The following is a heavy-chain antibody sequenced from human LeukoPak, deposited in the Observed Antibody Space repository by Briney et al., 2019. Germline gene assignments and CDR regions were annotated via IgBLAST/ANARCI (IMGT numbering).Heavy chain of an antibody. V-gene: IGHV1-18*01. Sequence: GASVKVSCKASGYTFTSYDINWVRQAPGQGLEWMGWISAYNGNTHYPQELQGRVSMTTHTFLSIGYMELRSLRSDDTAVYYCARVPYGYSGYDYYFDYWGQGTLVIVSS. D-gene: IGHD5-12*01. CDR1: GYTFTSYD. J-gene: IGHJ4*02. CDR3: ARVPYGYSGYDYYFDY. CDR2: ISAYNGNT.